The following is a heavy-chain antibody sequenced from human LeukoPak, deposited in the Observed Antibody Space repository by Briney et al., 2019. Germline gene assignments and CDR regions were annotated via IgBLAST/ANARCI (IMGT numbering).Heavy chain of an antibody. CDR2: INHSGST. CDR1: GGSFSGYY. J-gene: IGHJ4*02. CDR3: ARGGQQLNYFDY. Sequence: SETLSLTCAVYGGSFSGYYWSWIRQPPGKGLEWIGEINHSGSTNYNPSLKSRVTISVDTSKSQFSLKLSSVTAADTAVYYCARGGQQLNYFDYWGQGTLVTVSS. V-gene: IGHV4-34*01. D-gene: IGHD6-13*01.